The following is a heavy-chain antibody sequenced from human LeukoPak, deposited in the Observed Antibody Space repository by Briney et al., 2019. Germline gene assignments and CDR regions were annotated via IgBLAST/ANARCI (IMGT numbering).Heavy chain of an antibody. Sequence: SEALTLTCAAYGGSCSGYYWSWIRQPPGKVLEWIGEINHSGSTNYNPSLKSRVTISVDTSKNQFSLKLSSVTAADTAVYYCARGGAYYDFWSGYYTDWFDPWGQGTLVTVSS. CDR1: GGSCSGYY. J-gene: IGHJ5*02. CDR3: ARGGAYYDFWSGYYTDWFDP. D-gene: IGHD3-3*01. CDR2: INHSGST. V-gene: IGHV4-34*01.